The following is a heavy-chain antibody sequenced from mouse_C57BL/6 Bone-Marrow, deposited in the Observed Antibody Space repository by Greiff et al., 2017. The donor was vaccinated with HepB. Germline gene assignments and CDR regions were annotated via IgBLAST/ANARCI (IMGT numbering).Heavy chain of an antibody. CDR2: IWTGGGT. CDR3: ARNYIYYGSSPYWYFDV. J-gene: IGHJ1*03. CDR1: GFSLTSYA. D-gene: IGHD1-1*01. Sequence: VKLVESGPGLVAPSQSLSITCTVSGFSLTSYAISWVRQPPGKGLEWLGVIWTGGGTNYNSALKSRLSISKDNSKSQVFLKMNSLQTDDTARYYCARNYIYYGSSPYWYFDVWGTGTTVTVSS. V-gene: IGHV2-9-1*01.